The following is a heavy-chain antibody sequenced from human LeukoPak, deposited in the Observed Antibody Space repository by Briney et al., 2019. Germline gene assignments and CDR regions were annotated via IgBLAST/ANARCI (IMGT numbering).Heavy chain of an antibody. J-gene: IGHJ4*02. CDR3: RLTGYFDWFLDY. Sequence: SETLSLTCAVYGGSFSGYYWSWILQPPGKGLEWIGEINHSGSTNYNPSLKSRVTISVDTSKNQFSLRLSSVTAADTAVYYCRLTGYFDWFLDYWGQGTLVTVSS. CDR2: INHSGST. V-gene: IGHV4-34*01. CDR1: GGSFSGYY. D-gene: IGHD3-9*01.